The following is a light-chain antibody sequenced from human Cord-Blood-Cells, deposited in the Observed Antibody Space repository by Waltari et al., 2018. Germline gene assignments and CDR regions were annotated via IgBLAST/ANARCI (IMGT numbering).Light chain of an antibody. CDR1: SSDVGGYNS. CDR3: SSYTSSSTRVV. Sequence: QSALTQPASVSGSPGQSITISCTGTSSDVGGYNSVSWYQKHPGTAPKLMIYDVSKRPSGVSNRFSCSESGNTASLTISGLQAEDEADYYCSSYTSSSTRVVFGRGTKLTVL. CDR2: DVS. J-gene: IGLJ2*01. V-gene: IGLV2-14*01.